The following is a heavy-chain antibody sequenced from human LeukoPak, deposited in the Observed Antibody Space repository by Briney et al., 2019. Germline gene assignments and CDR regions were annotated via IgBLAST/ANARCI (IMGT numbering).Heavy chain of an antibody. J-gene: IGHJ4*02. V-gene: IGHV3-11*01. Sequence: GRSLRLSCAASGFTFSDYYMSWIRQAPGKGLEWVSYISSSGSTIYYADSVKGRFTISRDNAKNSLYLQMNSLRAEDTAVYYCARDLAVAVFSDYWGQGTLVTVSS. D-gene: IGHD6-19*01. CDR1: GFTFSDYY. CDR3: ARDLAVAVFSDY. CDR2: ISSSGSTI.